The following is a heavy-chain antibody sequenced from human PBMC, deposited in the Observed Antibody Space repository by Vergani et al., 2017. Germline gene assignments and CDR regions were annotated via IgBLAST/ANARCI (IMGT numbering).Heavy chain of an antibody. CDR1: GGSISSSSHF. Sequence: QLQLHKSGPGLVKPSETLSLPCTLSGGSISSSSHFWGWLRPTPGKGLEWIGSIYYTGSAYYNPSLKSRVSISVDASKTQFSLKLSSVTAADSAVYYCARHDSGHYDASYYGLDVWGQGTTVTVSS. J-gene: IGHJ6*02. V-gene: IGHV4-39*01. D-gene: IGHD3-16*01. CDR2: IYYTGSA. CDR3: ARHDSGHYDASYYGLDV.